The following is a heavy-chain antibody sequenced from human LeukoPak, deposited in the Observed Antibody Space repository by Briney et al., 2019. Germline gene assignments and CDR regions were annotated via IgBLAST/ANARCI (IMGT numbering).Heavy chain of an antibody. J-gene: IGHJ5*02. CDR1: GYSFTSYW. V-gene: IGHV5-10-1*01. D-gene: IGHD1-26*01. Sequence: GESLKISCKGSGYSFTSYWISWVRQMPGKGLEWMGRIDPSDSYTNYSPSFQGHVTISADKPISTAYLQWSSLKASDTAMYYCARRVGATGWFDPWGQGTLVTVSS. CDR3: ARRVGATGWFDP. CDR2: IDPSDSYT.